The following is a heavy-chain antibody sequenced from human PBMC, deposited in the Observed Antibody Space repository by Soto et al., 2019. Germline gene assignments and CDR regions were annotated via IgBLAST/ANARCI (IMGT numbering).Heavy chain of an antibody. Sequence: QVQLQQSGPGLVKPSETLSLTCSVSSGPTSSHNWGWIRQTPGRGLEWIGYVYSTGGTTYNPSRTSRVPIPPDTSTNHISLPLTSVTAADTAVYYCVRQGIGNLHGLVDVWGQGTTVRVSS. CDR2: VYSTGGT. CDR1: SGPTSSHN. D-gene: IGHD1-1*01. CDR3: VRQGIGNLHGLVDV. J-gene: IGHJ6*02. V-gene: IGHV4-59*08.